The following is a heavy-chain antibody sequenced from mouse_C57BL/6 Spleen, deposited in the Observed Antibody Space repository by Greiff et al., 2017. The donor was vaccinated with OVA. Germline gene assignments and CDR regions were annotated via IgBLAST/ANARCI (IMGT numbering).Heavy chain of an antibody. CDR3: ARGMVRYAMDY. V-gene: IGHV5-17*01. Sequence: EVMLVESGGGLVKPGGSLKLSCAASGFTFSDYGMHWVRQAPEKGLEWVAYISSGSSTIYYADTVKGRFTISRDNAKNTLFLQMTSLRSEDTAMYYCARGMVRYAMDYWGQGTSVTVSS. J-gene: IGHJ4*01. D-gene: IGHD2-3*01. CDR2: ISSGSSTI. CDR1: GFTFSDYG.